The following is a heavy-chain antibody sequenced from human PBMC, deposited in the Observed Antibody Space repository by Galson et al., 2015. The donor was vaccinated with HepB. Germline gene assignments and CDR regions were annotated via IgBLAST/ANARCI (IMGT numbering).Heavy chain of an antibody. V-gene: IGHV1-69*13. J-gene: IGHJ4*02. CDR2: IMGMFGTT. D-gene: IGHD3-22*01. CDR1: GGTFSSYA. CDR3: ARHPGYYYDRRFDY. Sequence: SVKVSCKASGGTFSSYAFSWVRQAPGQGLEWMGGIMGMFGTTKYAQKFQGRVTITADESTSTAYMELSSLRSEDTAVYYCARHPGYYYDRRFDYWGQGTLVTVSS.